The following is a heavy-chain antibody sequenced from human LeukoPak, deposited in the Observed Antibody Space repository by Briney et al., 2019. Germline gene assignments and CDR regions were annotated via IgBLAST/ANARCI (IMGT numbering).Heavy chain of an antibody. Sequence: GGSLRLSCAASGFTFSSYAMHWVRQAPGKGLEWVAVISYDGSNKYYADSVKGRFTISRDNSKNTLYLKMNSLRAEDTAVYYCARSIITARGSYDYSVGDYWGQGTLVTVSS. CDR2: ISYDGSNK. D-gene: IGHD1-26*01. CDR3: ARSIITARGSYDYSVGDY. CDR1: GFTFSSYA. J-gene: IGHJ4*02. V-gene: IGHV3-30-3*01.